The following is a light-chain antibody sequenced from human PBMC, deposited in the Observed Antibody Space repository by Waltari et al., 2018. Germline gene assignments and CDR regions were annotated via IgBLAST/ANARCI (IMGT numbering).Light chain of an antibody. CDR3: TSYTRSSTYV. Sequence: QSALTQPASVSGSPGQSITISCTGTSSDVGGYNYVSWYQQHPGKAPKLMIYDVHIRPSGVSDRFPGSKSGNTASLTISGLQSEDEADYYCTSYTRSSTYVFGTGTKVTVL. V-gene: IGLV2-14*03. CDR2: DVH. CDR1: SSDVGGYNY. J-gene: IGLJ1*01.